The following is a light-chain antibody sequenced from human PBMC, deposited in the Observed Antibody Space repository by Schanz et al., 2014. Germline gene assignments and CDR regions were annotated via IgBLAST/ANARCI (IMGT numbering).Light chain of an antibody. CDR2: NTN. V-gene: IGLV8-61*01. CDR1: SGSVSSKYY. Sequence: QTVVTQEPSFSVSPGGTVTLTCGLSSGSVSSKYYPSWYQQTPGQAPRTLIYNTNARSSGVPDRFSGSILGNKAALTITGAQADDESQYYCVLHLGYDVSWVFGGGTKLTVL. J-gene: IGLJ3*02. CDR3: VLHLGYDVSWV.